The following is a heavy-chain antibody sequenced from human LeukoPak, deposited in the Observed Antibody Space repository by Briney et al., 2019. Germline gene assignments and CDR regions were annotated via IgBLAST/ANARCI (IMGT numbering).Heavy chain of an antibody. D-gene: IGHD2-2*01. Sequence: GGSLRLSCATSGFTFSSYSMNWVRQAPGKGLEWVSYISSSSGTIYYADSVKGRFTISRDNAKNSLSLQMNSLRAEDTAVYYCAREGHCSTTSCALDAIEIWGQGTLVAVSS. J-gene: IGHJ3*02. V-gene: IGHV3-48*01. CDR3: AREGHCSTTSCALDAIEI. CDR2: ISSSSGTI. CDR1: GFTFSSYS.